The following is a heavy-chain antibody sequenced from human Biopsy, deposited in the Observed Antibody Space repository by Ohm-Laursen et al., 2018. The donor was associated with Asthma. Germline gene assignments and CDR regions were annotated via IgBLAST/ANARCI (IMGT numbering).Heavy chain of an antibody. D-gene: IGHD4-23*01. J-gene: IGHJ3*02. CDR1: GFSFSEFV. CDR2: ISYDGSTK. V-gene: IGHV3-33*05. CDR3: ARAYGGSFFSGAFDI. Sequence: SLRLSCAASGFSFSEFVMHWVRQAPGKGLEWVAVISYDGSTKYYADSVKGRFTISRDNSKNTLSLQMNSLRAEDTAVYYCARAYGGSFFSGAFDIWGQGTMVTVSS.